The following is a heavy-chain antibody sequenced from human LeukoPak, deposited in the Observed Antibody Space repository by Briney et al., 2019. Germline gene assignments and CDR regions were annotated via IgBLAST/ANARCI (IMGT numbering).Heavy chain of an antibody. J-gene: IGHJ4*02. CDR3: ARGFTMILYYFDY. V-gene: IGHV3-9*01. D-gene: IGHD3-22*01. CDR2: ISWNSGST. CDR1: GFTFDDYA. Sequence: GGSLRLSCAASGFTFDDYAMHWVRHAPGKGLEWVSGISWNSGSTGYADSVKGRFTISRDNAKTSLYLQMNSLRAEDTAVYYCARGFTMILYYFDYWGQGTLVTVSS.